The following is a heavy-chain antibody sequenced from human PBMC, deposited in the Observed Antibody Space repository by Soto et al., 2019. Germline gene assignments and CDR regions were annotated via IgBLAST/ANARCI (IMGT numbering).Heavy chain of an antibody. D-gene: IGHD7-27*01. V-gene: IGHV3-23*01. J-gene: IGHJ4*02. CDR2: ISGSGSST. CDR3: ARTTGVITVISAFDT. Sequence: GGSLRLSWAASGFTFNKHALAWVRQAPGKGLEWVSAISGSGSSTYESDSVKGRFTISRDNSNNTLYLQMNSLRAEDTAIYYCARTTGVITVISAFDTWGQETSVNVPS. CDR1: GFTFNKHA.